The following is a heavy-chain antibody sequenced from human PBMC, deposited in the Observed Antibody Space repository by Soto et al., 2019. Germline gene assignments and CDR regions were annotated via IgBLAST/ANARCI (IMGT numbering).Heavy chain of an antibody. D-gene: IGHD3-10*01. J-gene: IGHJ6*04. CDR1: GFTFSSYA. V-gene: IGHV3-23*01. CDR2: ISGSGGST. CDR3: ATDPRLWVGELSSGMDG. Sequence: VGSLRLSCAASGFTFSSYAMSWVRQAPGKGLEWVSAISGSGGSTYYADSVKGRFTISRDNSKNTLYLQMNSLRAEDTAVYYCATDPRLWVGELSSGMDGSDKGTKVT.